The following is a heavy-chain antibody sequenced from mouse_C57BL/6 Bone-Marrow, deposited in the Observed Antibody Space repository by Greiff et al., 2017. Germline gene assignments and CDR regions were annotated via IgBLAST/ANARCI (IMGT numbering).Heavy chain of an antibody. Sequence: VQGVESGAELVKPGASVKMSCKASGYTFTTYPIEWMKQNHGKSLEWIGNFHPYNDDTKYNEKFKGKATLTVEKSSSTVYLELSRLTSDDSAVYDCERSGDGSPFAYWGQGTLVTVSA. J-gene: IGHJ3*01. CDR2: FHPYNDDT. D-gene: IGHD1-1*01. CDR1: GYTFTTYP. V-gene: IGHV1-47*01. CDR3: ERSGDGSPFAY.